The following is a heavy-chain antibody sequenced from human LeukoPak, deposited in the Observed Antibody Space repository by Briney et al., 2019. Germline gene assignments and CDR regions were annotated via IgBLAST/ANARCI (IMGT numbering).Heavy chain of an antibody. CDR2: IYSGGST. J-gene: IGHJ4*02. CDR3: ASAAMGAVDY. V-gene: IGHV3-53*01. D-gene: IGHD2-2*01. Sequence: GGSLRLSCAASGFTVSSNYMSWVRQAPGEGLEWVSVIYSGGSTYYADSVKGRFTISRDNSKNTLYLQMNSLRAEDTAVYYCASAAMGAVDYWGQGTLVTVSS. CDR1: GFTVSSNY.